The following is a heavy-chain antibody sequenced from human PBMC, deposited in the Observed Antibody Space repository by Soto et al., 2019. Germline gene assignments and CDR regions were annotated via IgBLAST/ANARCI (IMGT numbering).Heavy chain of an antibody. CDR3: ARDYARGWCQF. CDR2: ISFDGDK. J-gene: IGHJ4*02. D-gene: IGHD2-8*02. CDR1: GFSFSNSG. Sequence: GGSLRLSCTASGFSFSNSGIQWVRQTPGKGLEWAALISFDGDKYYVDSVKGRFTISRDNPTNTVYLQMNRLRPEDTGVYYCARDYARGWCQFWGQGTLVTVSS. V-gene: IGHV3-30*03.